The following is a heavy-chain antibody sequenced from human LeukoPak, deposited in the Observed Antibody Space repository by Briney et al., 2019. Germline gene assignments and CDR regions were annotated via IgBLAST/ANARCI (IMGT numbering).Heavy chain of an antibody. CDR1: GESFSGYY. Sequence: SETLSLACAVYGESFSGYYWSWIRQPPGKGLEWIGEINHSGSTNYNPSLKSRVTISVDTSKNQFSLKLSSVTAADTAVYYCARAPGYCSGGSCYSGWFDPWGQGTLVTVSS. D-gene: IGHD2-15*01. CDR2: INHSGST. CDR3: ARAPGYCSGGSCYSGWFDP. V-gene: IGHV4-34*01. J-gene: IGHJ5*02.